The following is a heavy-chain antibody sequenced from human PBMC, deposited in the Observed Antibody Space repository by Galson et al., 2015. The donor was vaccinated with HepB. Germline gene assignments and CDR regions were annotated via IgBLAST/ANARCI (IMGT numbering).Heavy chain of an antibody. D-gene: IGHD3-10*01. Sequence: TLSLTCAVSGGSISSGGYSWSWIRQPPGKGLEWIGYIYHSGSTYYNPSLKSRVTISVDRSKNQFSLKLSSVTAADTAVYYCARGDLWFGEFTFDYWGQGTLVTVSS. J-gene: IGHJ4*02. CDR1: GGSISSGGYS. CDR2: IYHSGST. V-gene: IGHV4-30-2*01. CDR3: ARGDLWFGEFTFDY.